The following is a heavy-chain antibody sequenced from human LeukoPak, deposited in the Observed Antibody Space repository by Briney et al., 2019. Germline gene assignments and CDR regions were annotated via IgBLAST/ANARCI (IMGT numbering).Heavy chain of an antibody. CDR3: ARAGYSSGPAGIEVDY. J-gene: IGHJ4*02. V-gene: IGHV1-2*04. CDR1: GYTFTGYY. Sequence: ASVKVSCKASGYTFTGYYMHWVRQAPGQGLEWMGWINPNSGGTNYAQKFQGWVTMTRDTSISTAYMELSRLRSDDTAVYYCARAGYSSGPAGIEVDYWGQGTLVTVSS. CDR2: INPNSGGT. D-gene: IGHD6-19*01.